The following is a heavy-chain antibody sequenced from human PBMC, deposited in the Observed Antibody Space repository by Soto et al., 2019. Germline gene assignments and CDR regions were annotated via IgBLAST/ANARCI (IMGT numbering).Heavy chain of an antibody. CDR1: GFTFDNYT. CDR3: AKEAVTSTYYYYYYYMDV. J-gene: IGHJ6*03. D-gene: IGHD4-4*01. Sequence: GGSLRLSCAASGFTFDNYTMHWVRQAPGKGLEWVAVISYDGSKKYYVESVTGRFTISRDNSRNTLYLQMNSLRAEDTAVYYCAKEAVTSTYYYYYYYMDVWGKGTTVTVSS. V-gene: IGHV3-30*18. CDR2: ISYDGSKK.